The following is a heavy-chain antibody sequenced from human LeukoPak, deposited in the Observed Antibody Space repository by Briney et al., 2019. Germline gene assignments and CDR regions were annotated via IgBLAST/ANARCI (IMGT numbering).Heavy chain of an antibody. CDR2: ISASGGRT. CDR1: GFPFSSYA. CDR3: ARSYSLFDY. Sequence: GGSLRLSCAASGFPFSSYAMSWVRQAPGKGLEWVSAISASGGRTFYADSVKGRFTISRDNAKNSLYLQMNSLRAEDTAVYYCARSYSLFDYWGQGTLVTVSS. J-gene: IGHJ4*02. D-gene: IGHD2-15*01. V-gene: IGHV3-23*01.